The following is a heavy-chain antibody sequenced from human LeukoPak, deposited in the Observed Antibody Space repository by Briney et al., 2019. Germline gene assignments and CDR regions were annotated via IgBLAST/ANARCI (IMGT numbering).Heavy chain of an antibody. CDR1: GGSISSYY. D-gene: IGHD3-10*01. CDR2: IYYSGST. J-gene: IGHJ4*02. V-gene: IGHV4-59*01. Sequence: SSETLSLTCTVSGGSISSYYWSWIRQPPGKGLEWIGYIYYSGSTNYNPSLKSRVTISVDTSKNQFSLKLSSVTAADTAVYYCARVLWFGELFGVRGYYFDYWGQGTLVTVSS. CDR3: ARVLWFGELFGVRGYYFDY.